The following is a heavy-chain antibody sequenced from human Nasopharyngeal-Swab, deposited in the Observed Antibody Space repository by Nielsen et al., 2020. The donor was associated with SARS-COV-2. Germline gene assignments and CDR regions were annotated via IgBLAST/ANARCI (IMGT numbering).Heavy chain of an antibody. V-gene: IGHV3-74*01. CDR2: FKSDGSST. CDR3: AKDPNALTYYDILTGRDNAFDI. Sequence: GGLRRLSWAASGSTFGTYSLDGARQAPGRGLGGASRFKSDGSSTSYADSVKGRFTISRDNAKNTLYLQMNSLRAEDTAVYYCAKDPNALTYYDILTGRDNAFDIWGQGTMVTVSS. J-gene: IGHJ3*02. D-gene: IGHD3-9*01. CDR1: GSTFGTYS.